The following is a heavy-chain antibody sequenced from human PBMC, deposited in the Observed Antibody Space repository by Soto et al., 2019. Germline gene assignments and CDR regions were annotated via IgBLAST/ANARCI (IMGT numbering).Heavy chain of an antibody. CDR2: IYYSGST. J-gene: IGHJ4*02. D-gene: IGHD5-18*01. CDR3: ARDNGYSYGYNLDH. V-gene: IGHV4-59*01. Sequence: ETLSLTCTVSGGSISSYYWSWIRQPPGKGLEWIGYIYYSGSTNYNPSLKSRVTISVDTSKNQFSPKLTSVTAADTAVYYCARDNGYSYGYNLDHWGQGTLVTVS. CDR1: GGSISSYY.